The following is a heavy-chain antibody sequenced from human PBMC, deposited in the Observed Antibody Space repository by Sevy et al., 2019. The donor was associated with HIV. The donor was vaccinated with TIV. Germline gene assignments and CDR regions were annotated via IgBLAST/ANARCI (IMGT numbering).Heavy chain of an antibody. CDR2: IYSGGST. CDR1: GFTVSSNY. J-gene: IGHJ4*02. CDR3: ARDHSSSWYDY. V-gene: IGHV3-53*01. D-gene: IGHD6-13*01. Sequence: GGSLRLSCAASGFTVSSNYMSWVRQAPGKGVEWVSVIYSGGSTYYADSVKGRFTISRDNSKNTLYLQMNSLRAEDTAVYYCARDHSSSWYDYWGQGTLVTVSS.